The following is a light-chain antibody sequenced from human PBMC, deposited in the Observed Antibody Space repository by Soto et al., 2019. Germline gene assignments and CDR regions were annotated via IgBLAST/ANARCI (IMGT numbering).Light chain of an antibody. CDR3: QRYGNSPPFT. CDR1: QRVSSSY. Sequence: EIVLTQSPGTLSLSPGERATLSCRASQRVSSSYLAWYQQKPGQAPGLLIYGASSRATGIPDRFSGSGSGTDFTLTISRLEPEDFAVYFCQRYGNSPPFTFGQGTKVEI. J-gene: IGKJ2*01. CDR2: GAS. V-gene: IGKV3-20*01.